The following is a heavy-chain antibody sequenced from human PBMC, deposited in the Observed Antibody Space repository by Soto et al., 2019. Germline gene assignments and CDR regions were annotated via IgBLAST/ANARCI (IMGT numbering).Heavy chain of an antibody. CDR3: AVRKTGSYFDY. CDR2: IGASGDGT. Sequence: EVQLLESGGGLVQPGGSLGLSCAASGFTFSNYVMSWVRQAPGKGLEWVSGIGASGDGTYYADSVKGRFIISRDNSKNTLHLQMNSLRAEDTAVYYCAVRKTGSYFDYWGQGTLVTVSS. J-gene: IGHJ4*02. V-gene: IGHV3-23*01. CDR1: GFTFSNYV. D-gene: IGHD1-26*01.